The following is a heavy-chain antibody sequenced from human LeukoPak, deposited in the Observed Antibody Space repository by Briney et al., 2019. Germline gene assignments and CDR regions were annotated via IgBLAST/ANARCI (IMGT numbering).Heavy chain of an antibody. J-gene: IGHJ6*03. CDR2: IYHSGST. CDR1: GDSVSGDSLTTYY. Sequence: PSETLSPTCTVSGDSVSGDSLTTYYWSWLRQPPGKGLEWIGYIYHSGSTNYNPSLKSRVTISIDTSKNQFSLTLNSVTAADTATYYCARLYRTYYYMDVWGKGTTVTVSS. D-gene: IGHD1-14*01. V-gene: IGHV4-61*01. CDR3: ARLYRTYYYMDV.